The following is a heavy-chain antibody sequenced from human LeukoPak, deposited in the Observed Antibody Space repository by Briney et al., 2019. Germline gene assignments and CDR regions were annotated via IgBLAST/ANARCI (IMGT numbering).Heavy chain of an antibody. D-gene: IGHD3-22*01. J-gene: IGHJ3*02. CDR3: ARSTSGYDAFDI. V-gene: IGHV3-21*01. CDR2: ISSSSSYI. CDR1: GFTFSSYS. Sequence: GGSLRLSCAASGFTFSSYSMNWVRQAPGKGLEWVSSISSSSSYIYYADSVKGRFTISRGNAKNSLCLQMNSLRAEDTAVYYCARSTSGYDAFDIWGQGTMVTVSS.